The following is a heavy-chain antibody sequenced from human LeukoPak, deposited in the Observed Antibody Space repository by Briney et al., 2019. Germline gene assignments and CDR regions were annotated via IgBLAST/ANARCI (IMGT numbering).Heavy chain of an antibody. D-gene: IGHD1-26*01. CDR2: ISGRGGST. J-gene: IGHJ4*02. CDR1: GFTFSNYA. V-gene: IGHV3-23*01. Sequence: GGSLRLSCAASGFTFSNYAMNWVRQAPGKGLEWVSAISGRGGSTYYADSVKGRFTISRDNSKNTLYLQMNSLRAEDTAVYYCAKGGVGATYFEFWGQGTLVTVSS. CDR3: AKGGVGATYFEF.